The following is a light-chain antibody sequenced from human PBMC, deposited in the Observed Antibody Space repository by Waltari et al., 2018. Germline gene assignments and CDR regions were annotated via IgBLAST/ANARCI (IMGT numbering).Light chain of an antibody. Sequence: DILMTQSPSSLSASVGDRVTITCRASQTVSTYLNWYQQKPGKAPKLLIYAASNLQSGVPSRFSGSGSGTDFTLTISSLQPEDFATYYCQQSYSVPLTFGGGTKVDIK. V-gene: IGKV1-39*01. J-gene: IGKJ4*01. CDR1: QTVSTY. CDR2: AAS. CDR3: QQSYSVPLT.